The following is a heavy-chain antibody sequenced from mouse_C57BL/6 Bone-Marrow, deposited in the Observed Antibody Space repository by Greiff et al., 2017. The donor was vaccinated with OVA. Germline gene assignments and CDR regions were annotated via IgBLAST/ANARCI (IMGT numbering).Heavy chain of an antibody. Sequence: VQRVESGAEVVRPGASVKLSCKASGYTFTDHYINWVKQRPGQGLEWIARIYPGSGNTYYNEKSKGKATLTAEKSSNTAYMQLSSLTSEDSAVYFCARDDGYFFEYWGQGTTHTVSS. CDR3: ARDDGYFFEY. D-gene: IGHD2-3*01. CDR1: GYTFTDHY. J-gene: IGHJ2*01. CDR2: IYPGSGNT. V-gene: IGHV1-76*01.